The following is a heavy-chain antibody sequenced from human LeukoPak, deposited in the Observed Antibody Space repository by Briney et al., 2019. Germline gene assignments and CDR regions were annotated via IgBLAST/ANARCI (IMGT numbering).Heavy chain of an antibody. V-gene: IGHV4-30-2*01. D-gene: IGHD4-17*01. CDR1: GGSISSGGYS. CDR3: ARDGDYDAFDI. Sequence: SQTLSLTCAVSGGSISSGGYSWSWIRQPPGKGLEWIGYIYHSGSTYYNPSLKSRVTISVGRSKNQFSLKLSSVTAADTAVYYCARDGDYDAFDIWGQGTMVTVSS. J-gene: IGHJ3*02. CDR2: IYHSGST.